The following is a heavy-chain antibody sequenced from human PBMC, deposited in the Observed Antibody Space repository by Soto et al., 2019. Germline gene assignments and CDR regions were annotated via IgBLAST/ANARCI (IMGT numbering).Heavy chain of an antibody. Sequence: VQLLESGGGLVQPGGSLRLSCAASGFTFNNYAMNWVRQAPGKGLEWVSAIRNSGGFTYYADSVTGRFTISRDNSKNTLYLHMNSLRAEDTALYYCAKDYFETKGPYFFDYWGQGTLVTVSS. CDR1: GFTFNNYA. D-gene: IGHD1-26*01. V-gene: IGHV3-23*01. CDR2: IRNSGGFT. J-gene: IGHJ4*02. CDR3: AKDYFETKGPYFFDY.